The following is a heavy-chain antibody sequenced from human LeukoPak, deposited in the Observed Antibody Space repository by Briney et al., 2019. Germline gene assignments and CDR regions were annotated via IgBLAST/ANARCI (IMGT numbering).Heavy chain of an antibody. D-gene: IGHD2-15*01. Sequence: ASVKDTCKASGYTFTGFHISWVRRAAGQGLEWMGWMNPESGSTGYAQNLQDRVTITRNTSISTAYMELSSLRSEDTAGYYCARVHCSGVFCHFFDPWGQGTLVTVSS. V-gene: IGHV1-8*03. CDR2: MNPESGST. CDR1: GYTFTGFH. J-gene: IGHJ5*02. CDR3: ARVHCSGVFCHFFDP.